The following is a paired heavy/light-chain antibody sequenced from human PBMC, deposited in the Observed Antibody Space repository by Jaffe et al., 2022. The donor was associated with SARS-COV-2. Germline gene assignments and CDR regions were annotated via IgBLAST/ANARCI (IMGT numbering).Light chain of an antibody. Sequence: DIQMTQSPSSLSASVGDRVTITCRASQSISSSLNWYQQRPGKVPKLLIYGASNLQTGVPSRFSGSGSGTDFTLTISYLQSEDFATYYCQQSYTTQWTFGQGTKVEIK. CDR1: QSISSS. J-gene: IGKJ1*01. V-gene: IGKV1-39*01. CDR2: GAS. CDR3: QQSYTTQWT.
Heavy chain of an antibody. CDR3: ASSAY. D-gene: IGHD1-26*01. CDR2: INSDGSST. V-gene: IGHV3-74*01. CDR1: GFTLSGYW. J-gene: IGHJ4*02. Sequence: EVQLVESGGGLVQPGGSLRLSCAVSGFTLSGYWMHWVRQAPGKGLVWVSRINSDGSSTSYADSVKGRFTISRDNAKNTLYLQMNSLRADDTAVYYCASSAYWGQGTLVTVSS.